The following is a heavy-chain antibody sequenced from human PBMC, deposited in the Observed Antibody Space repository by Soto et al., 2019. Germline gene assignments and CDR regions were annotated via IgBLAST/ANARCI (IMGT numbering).Heavy chain of an antibody. CDR2: IYPGDSDT. D-gene: IGHD6-13*01. CDR3: ASSVGGGIAAAGSYAFDI. V-gene: IGHV5-51*01. Sequence: GESLKISCKGSGYSFTSYWIGWVRQMPGKGLEWMGIIYPGDSDTRYSPSFQGQVTISADKSSSTAYLQWSSLKASDTAMYYCASSVGGGIAAAGSYAFDIWGQGTMVTVSS. J-gene: IGHJ3*02. CDR1: GYSFTSYW.